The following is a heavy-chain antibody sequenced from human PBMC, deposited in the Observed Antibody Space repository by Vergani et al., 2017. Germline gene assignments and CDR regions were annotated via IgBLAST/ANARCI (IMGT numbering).Heavy chain of an antibody. CDR3: TTDGLAAAVNL. V-gene: IGHV3-15*01. CDR1: GGSFSGYY. D-gene: IGHD6-13*01. Sequence: VQLQQWGAGLLKPSETLSLTCAVYGGSFSGYYWSWIRQPPGKGLEWIGRIKSKTDGGTTDYAAPVKGRFTISRDDSKNTLYLQMNSLKTEDTAVYYCTTDGLAAAVNLWGQGTLVTVSS. J-gene: IGHJ5*02. CDR2: IKSKTDGGTT.